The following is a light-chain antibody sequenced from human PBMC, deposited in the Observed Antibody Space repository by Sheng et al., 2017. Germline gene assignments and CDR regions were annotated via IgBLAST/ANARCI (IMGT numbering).Light chain of an antibody. CDR3: LQHHSSPYT. Sequence: DIQMTQSPSAMSASVGDRVTITCRASQDINRFLVLVSEETREGPEAPDLRCIQFAKWGPRPRFSGSGSGTEFTLTISSLQPEDFATYYCLQHHSSPYTLGQGTDLEI. J-gene: IGKJ2*01. CDR1: QDINRF. V-gene: IGKV1-17*03. CDR2: CI.